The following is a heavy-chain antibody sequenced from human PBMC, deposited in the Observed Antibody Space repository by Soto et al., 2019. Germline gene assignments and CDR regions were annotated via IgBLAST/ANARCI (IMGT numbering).Heavy chain of an antibody. CDR2: INNDGTNI. V-gene: IGHV3-74*01. J-gene: IGHJ4*02. CDR3: ARHGPPRY. Sequence: PGGSLRLSCAASGFTFSTYWLHWVRQAPGKGLVWVSRINNDGTNIDYADSVKGRFTISRDNAKNTVYLQMNSLRAEDTAVYYCARHGPPRYWGQGTLVTVSS. CDR1: GFTFSTYW.